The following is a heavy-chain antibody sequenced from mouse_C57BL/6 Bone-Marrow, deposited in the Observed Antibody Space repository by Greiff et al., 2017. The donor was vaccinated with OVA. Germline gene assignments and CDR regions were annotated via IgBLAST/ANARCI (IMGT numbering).Heavy chain of an antibody. CDR2: ISDGGSYT. D-gene: IGHD2-12*01. CDR3: ARDQGVTLDY. CDR1: GFTFSSYA. J-gene: IGHJ2*01. Sequence: EVQLVESGGGLVKPGGSLKLSCAASGFTFSSYAMSWVRQTPEKRLEWVATISDGGSYTYYPDNVKGRFTISRDNAKNNLYLQMSHLKSEDTAMYYCARDQGVTLDYWGQGTTLTVSS. V-gene: IGHV5-4*01.